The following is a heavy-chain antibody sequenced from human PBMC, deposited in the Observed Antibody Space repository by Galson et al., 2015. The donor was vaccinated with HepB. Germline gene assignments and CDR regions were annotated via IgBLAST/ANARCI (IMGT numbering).Heavy chain of an antibody. D-gene: IGHD3-16*01. Sequence: SLRLSCAASGFTFSNAWMSWVRQAPGKGLEWVGRIKSKTDGGTTDYAAPVKGRFTISRDDSKNTLYLQMNSLKTEDTAVYYCTTAAYVRPGYYYYYMDVWGKGTTVTVSS. V-gene: IGHV3-15*01. CDR1: GFTFSNAW. J-gene: IGHJ6*03. CDR3: TTAAYVRPGYYYYYMDV. CDR2: IKSKTDGGTT.